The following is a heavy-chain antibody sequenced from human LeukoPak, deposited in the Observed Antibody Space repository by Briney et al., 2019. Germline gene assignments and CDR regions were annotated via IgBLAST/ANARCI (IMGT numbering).Heavy chain of an antibody. J-gene: IGHJ6*02. Sequence: SVKVSCKASGGTFSSYAISWVRQAPGQGLEWMGRIIPILGIANYAQKFQGRVTITADKSTSTAYMELSSLRSEDTAVYYCARGGFERKTGYPHYYYYGMDVWGQGTTVTVSS. CDR1: GGTFSSYA. V-gene: IGHV1-69*04. D-gene: IGHD3-9*01. CDR3: ARGGFERKTGYPHYYYYGMDV. CDR2: IIPILGIA.